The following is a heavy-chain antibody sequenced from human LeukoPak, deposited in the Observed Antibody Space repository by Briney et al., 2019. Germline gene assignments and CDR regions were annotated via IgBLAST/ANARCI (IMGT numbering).Heavy chain of an antibody. J-gene: IGHJ4*02. Sequence: PGGSLRLSCAASGFTFSSYSMNWVRQAPGKGLEWVSSISSSSSYIYYADSVKGRFTISRDNAKNSLYLQMNSLRAEDTAVYYCASRSSSWYGLYDYWGQGTLVTVSS. CDR2: ISSSSSYI. V-gene: IGHV3-21*01. D-gene: IGHD6-13*01. CDR3: ASRSSSWYGLYDY. CDR1: GFTFSSYS.